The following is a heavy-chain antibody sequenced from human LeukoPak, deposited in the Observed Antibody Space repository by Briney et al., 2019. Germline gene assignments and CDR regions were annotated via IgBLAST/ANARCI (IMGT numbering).Heavy chain of an antibody. Sequence: GGSLRLSCAASGFTFSGYAMSWVRQAPGKGLEWVSAISGSGGSTYYADSVKGRFTISRDNSKNTLYLQMNSLRAEDTAVYYCAKGNGVVVVPADNSYMDVWGKGTTVTVSS. CDR2: ISGSGGST. V-gene: IGHV3-23*01. CDR1: GFTFSGYA. D-gene: IGHD2-2*01. J-gene: IGHJ6*03. CDR3: AKGNGVVVVPADNSYMDV.